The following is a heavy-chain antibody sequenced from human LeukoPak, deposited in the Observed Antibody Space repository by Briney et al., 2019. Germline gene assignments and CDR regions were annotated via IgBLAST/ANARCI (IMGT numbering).Heavy chain of an antibody. CDR3: ARDSFDPTGFDP. CDR2: ISYDGGNK. J-gene: IGHJ5*02. Sequence: GGSLRLSCAASGFTFSSYAIHLVRQAPGKGLEWVAAISYDGGNKYYADSVKGRFTISRDDSKNTLYLQVNSLRAEDTAVYYCARDSFDPTGFDPWGQGTLVTVSS. D-gene: IGHD3-10*01. V-gene: IGHV3-30*04. CDR1: GFTFSSYA.